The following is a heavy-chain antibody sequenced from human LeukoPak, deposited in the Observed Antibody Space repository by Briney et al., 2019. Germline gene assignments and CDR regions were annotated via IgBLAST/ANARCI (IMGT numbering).Heavy chain of an antibody. D-gene: IGHD2-15*01. Sequence: SETLSLSCIVSGASNNSFYWSWLRQPPGKGLEWIGYTHPSGNSNYNPSLKSRVTISVDTSKNQFSLKLSSVTAADTAVYYCARGRRYCSGGSCFNFDYWGQGTLVTVSS. J-gene: IGHJ4*02. CDR1: GASNNSFY. V-gene: IGHV4-4*09. CDR3: ARGRRYCSGGSCFNFDY. CDR2: THPSGNS.